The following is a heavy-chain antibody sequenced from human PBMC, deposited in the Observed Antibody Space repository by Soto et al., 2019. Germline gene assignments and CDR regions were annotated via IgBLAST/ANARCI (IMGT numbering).Heavy chain of an antibody. CDR2: INSDGSST. CDR3: ARGDPAPYYYYGMDV. V-gene: IGHV3-74*01. J-gene: IGHJ6*02. Sequence: GGSLRLSCAASGFTFSSYWMHWVRQAPGKGLVWVSRINSDGSSTSYADSVKGRFTISRDNAKNTLYLQMNSLRAEDTAVYYCARGDPAPYYYYGMDVWGQGTTVTVSS. CDR1: GFTFSSYW.